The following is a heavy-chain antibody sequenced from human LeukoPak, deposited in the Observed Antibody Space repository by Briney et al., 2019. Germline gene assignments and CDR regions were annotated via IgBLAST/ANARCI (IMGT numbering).Heavy chain of an antibody. CDR1: GYTFTSYD. CDR2: MNPNSGNT. D-gene: IGHD6-6*01. V-gene: IGHV1-8*03. Sequence: ASVKVSRKASGYTFTSYDINWVRQATGQGLEWMGWMNPNSGNTGYAQKFQGRVTITRNTSISTAYMELSSLRSEDTAMYYCARNGREARHFQHWGQGTLVTVSS. J-gene: IGHJ1*01. CDR3: ARNGREARHFQH.